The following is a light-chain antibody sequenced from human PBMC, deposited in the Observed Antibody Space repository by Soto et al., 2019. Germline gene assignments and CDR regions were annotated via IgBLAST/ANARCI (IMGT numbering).Light chain of an antibody. CDR3: CSYVGANTYV. Sequence: QSVQSHPGSPSPSPGPSITIGCTGTSSTVGGFNVVSWYQQHTGKAPKVIIYEGIKRPSGVSNRFSGSNSGSTASLTISGLQAEEEADYYCCSYVGANTYVFGTGTKVTVL. CDR2: EGI. J-gene: IGLJ1*01. V-gene: IGLV2-23*01. CDR1: SSTVGGFNV.